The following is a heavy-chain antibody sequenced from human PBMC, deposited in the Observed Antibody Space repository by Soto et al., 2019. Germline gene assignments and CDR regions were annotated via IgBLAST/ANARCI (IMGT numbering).Heavy chain of an antibody. D-gene: IGHD2-21*01. CDR1: GDSVSSNSAA. CDR2: TYYRSKWYN. CDR3: AREFYPPPHMAPAGFDP. J-gene: IGHJ5*02. Sequence: PSQTLSLTCAISGDSVSSNSAAWNWIRQSPSRGLEWLGRTYYRSKWYNDYAVSVKSRITINPDTSKNQFSLQLNSVTPEDTAVYYCAREFYPPPHMAPAGFDPWGQGTLLTVSS. V-gene: IGHV6-1*01.